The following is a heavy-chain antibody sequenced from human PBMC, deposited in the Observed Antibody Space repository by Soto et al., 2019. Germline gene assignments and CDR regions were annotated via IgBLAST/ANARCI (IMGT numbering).Heavy chain of an antibody. CDR2: IFYTGST. CDR1: DDSISSYY. D-gene: IGHD1-1*01. Sequence: SETLSLTCTVSDDSISSYYWCWIRQPPGKGLEWIGYIFYTGSTNYNPSLKSRVTISVDTSKNQFSLKLSSVTAADTAVYYCARHYPIGNNWNYFDYWGQGTLVTVSS. J-gene: IGHJ4*02. CDR3: ARHYPIGNNWNYFDY. V-gene: IGHV4-59*08.